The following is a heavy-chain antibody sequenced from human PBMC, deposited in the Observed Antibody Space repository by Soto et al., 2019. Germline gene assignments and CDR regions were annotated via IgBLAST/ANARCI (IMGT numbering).Heavy chain of an antibody. CDR2: INNDGTTT. Sequence: EVHLVESGGGVVQPGGSLRLSCVASGFTFSRHWLHLVRQVPGKGPVWVSRINNDGTTTAYADSVKGRFSISRDNADNTLFLQMNNLRAEDTGVYYCAAERAEARGYSYGRTLDDWGQGSLVAVSS. CDR3: AAERAEARGYSYGRTLDD. D-gene: IGHD5-18*01. J-gene: IGHJ4*02. CDR1: GFTFSRHW. V-gene: IGHV3-74*01.